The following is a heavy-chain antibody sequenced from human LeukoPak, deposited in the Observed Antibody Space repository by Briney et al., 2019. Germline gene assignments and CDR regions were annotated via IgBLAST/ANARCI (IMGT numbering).Heavy chain of an antibody. CDR3: ARVLGYDILTGYSMARYYYYMDV. CDR1: GGSFSGYY. D-gene: IGHD3-9*01. V-gene: IGHV4-34*01. Sequence: SETLSLTCAVYGGSFSGYYWSWIRQPPGKGLEWIGEINHSGSTNYNPSPKSRVTISVDTSKNQFSLKLSSVTAADPAVYYCARVLGYDILTGYSMARYYYYMDVLGKGTTVTVSS. J-gene: IGHJ6*03. CDR2: INHSGST.